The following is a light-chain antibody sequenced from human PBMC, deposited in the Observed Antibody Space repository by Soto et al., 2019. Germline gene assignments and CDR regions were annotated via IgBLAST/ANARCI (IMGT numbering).Light chain of an antibody. V-gene: IGLV2-8*01. Sequence: QSVLTQPPSASGSPGQSVTISCTGTSSDVGGYDFVSWYQQHPGRAPKLMTYQVRKRPSGVPDRFSGSKSGNTASLTVSGPQADKEADYYRSPFAGRNPWGSGGGTK. CDR3: SPFAGRNPWG. CDR2: QVR. CDR1: SSDVGGYDF. J-gene: IGLJ3*02.